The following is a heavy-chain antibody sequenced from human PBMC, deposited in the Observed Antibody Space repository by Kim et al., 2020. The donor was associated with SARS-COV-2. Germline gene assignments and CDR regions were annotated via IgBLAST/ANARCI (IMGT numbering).Heavy chain of an antibody. J-gene: IGHJ4*02. D-gene: IGHD1-26*01. CDR2: FYYSGST. CDR1: GDSISSDY. V-gene: IGHV4-59*08. CDR3: ARHALSGSYALDS. Sequence: SETLSLTCTVSGDSISSDYWSWIRQPQGKGLEWIGYFYYSGSTNYNPSFKSLVTLSLDTPKNQLSLKLRSVTAADTAMYYCARHALSGSYALDSWGQGTL.